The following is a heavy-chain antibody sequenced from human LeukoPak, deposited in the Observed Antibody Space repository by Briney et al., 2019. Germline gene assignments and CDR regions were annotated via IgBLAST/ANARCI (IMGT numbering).Heavy chain of an antibody. CDR3: AKDRAVAVYFDY. V-gene: IGHV1-69*05. J-gene: IGHJ4*02. D-gene: IGHD6-19*01. CDR2: IIPIFGTA. Sequence: ASVKVSCKASGGTFSSYAISWVRQAPGQGLEWMGRIIPIFGTANYAQKFQGRVTITTDESTSTAYMELSSLRSEDTAVYYCAKDRAVAVYFDYWGQGTLVTVSS. CDR1: GGTFSSYA.